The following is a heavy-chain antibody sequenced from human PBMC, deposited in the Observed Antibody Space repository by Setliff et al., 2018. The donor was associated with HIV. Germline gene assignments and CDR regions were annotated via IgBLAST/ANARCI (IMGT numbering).Heavy chain of an antibody. CDR1: GGSISSGSYY. V-gene: IGHV4-61*02. CDR3: ARVSGATNAFDI. CDR2: IYTTGST. D-gene: IGHD1-26*01. Sequence: SETLSFICTVSGGSISSGSYYWNWIRQPAGKGLEWIGRIYTTGSTNYNPSLKSRVTISVDTSKNQFSLKLSSVTAADTAVYYCARVSGATNAFDIWGQGTMVTVSS. J-gene: IGHJ3*02.